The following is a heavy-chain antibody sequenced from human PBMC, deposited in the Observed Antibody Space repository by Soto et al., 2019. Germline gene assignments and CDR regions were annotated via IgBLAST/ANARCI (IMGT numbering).Heavy chain of an antibody. V-gene: IGHV1-69*01. CDR2: IIPIFGTA. Sequence: QVQLVQSGAEVKKPGSSVKVSCKASGGTFSSYAISWVRQAPGQGLEWMGGIIPIFGTANYAQKFQGRVTITAADSTSTAYMELSGLRSEDTAVYYCARMGGGVAVAGPLGYWGQGTLVTVSS. J-gene: IGHJ4*02. CDR1: GGTFSSYA. CDR3: ARMGGGVAVAGPLGY. D-gene: IGHD6-19*01.